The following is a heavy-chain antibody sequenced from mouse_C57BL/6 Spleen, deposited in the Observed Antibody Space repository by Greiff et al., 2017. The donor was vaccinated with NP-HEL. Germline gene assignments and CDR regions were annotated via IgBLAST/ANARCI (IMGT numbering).Heavy chain of an antibody. CDR3: ARHYYYGSSYYAMDY. J-gene: IGHJ4*01. CDR2: IHPNSGST. CDR1: GYTFTSYW. V-gene: IGHV1-64*01. Sequence: VQLQQPGAELVKPGASVKLSCKASGYTFTSYWMHWVKQRPGQGLEWIGMIHPNSGSTNYNEKFKSKATLTVDKSSSTAYMQLSSLTSEDSAVYYCARHYYYGSSYYAMDYWGQGTSVTVSS. D-gene: IGHD1-1*01.